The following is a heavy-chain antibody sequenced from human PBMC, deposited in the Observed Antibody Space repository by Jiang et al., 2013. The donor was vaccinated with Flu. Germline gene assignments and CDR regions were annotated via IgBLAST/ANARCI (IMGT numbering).Heavy chain of an antibody. CDR2: ISNDGSNK. V-gene: IGHV3-30*18. CDR3: AKSRADTGTTRIVPDY. D-gene: IGHD1-7*01. CDR1: GFNFSSYG. J-gene: IGHJ4*02. Sequence: VQLLESGGGVVQPGRSLRLSCAASGFNFSSYGIHWVRQAPGKGLEWVAVISNDGSNKYYADSVKGRFTVSRDNSKNTLFLQMNSLRAEDTSVYYCAKSRADTGTTRIVPDYWGQGTLVTVSS.